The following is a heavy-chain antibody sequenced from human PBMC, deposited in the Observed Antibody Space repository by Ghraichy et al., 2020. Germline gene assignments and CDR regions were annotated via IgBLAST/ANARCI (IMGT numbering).Heavy chain of an antibody. V-gene: IGHV3-7*01. CDR2: IKQDGSAK. D-gene: IGHD2-15*01. CDR3: ARAATIAGGTIGNDR. J-gene: IGHJ5*02. Sequence: GSLRLSCAASGFSFSSSWMSWVRQAPGKGLEWVANIKQDGSAKYYVDSVKGRFTISRDNAKKSLYLEMNSLRAEDTAGYYCARAATIAGGTIGNDRWGQGTLVTVSS. CDR1: GFSFSSSW.